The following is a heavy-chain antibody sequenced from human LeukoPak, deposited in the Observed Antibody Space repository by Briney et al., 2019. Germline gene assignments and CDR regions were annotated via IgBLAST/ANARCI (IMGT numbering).Heavy chain of an antibody. CDR1: GLTFSTYS. CDR2: ISDGGRAT. D-gene: IGHD3-10*02. Sequence: PGGSLRLSCAASGLTFSTYSMNWVRQTPGKGLEWVASISDGGRATYYVDSVRGRFTISRDDARNSLFLQMNGLRADDTAVYYCTRENYVPDSWGQGTLVTVSS. CDR3: TRENYVPDS. V-gene: IGHV3-7*03. J-gene: IGHJ4*02.